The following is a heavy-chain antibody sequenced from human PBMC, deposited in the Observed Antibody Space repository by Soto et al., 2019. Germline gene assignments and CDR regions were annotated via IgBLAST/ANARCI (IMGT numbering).Heavy chain of an antibody. CDR2: IANDGSIQ. D-gene: IGHD4-17*01. Sequence: QVQLVESGGGVVQPGRSLRLSCEVSGFTFSSFGMHWVRQAPGKGLEWVAVIANDGSIQYYGDSVKRRFTISRDNSKNTLYLQMNSLRNEDTAVYYCAKLSRRGTTVTHFDFRGQGNLVTDSA. J-gene: IGHJ4*02. CDR3: AKLSRRGTTVTHFDF. CDR1: GFTFSSFG. V-gene: IGHV3-30*18.